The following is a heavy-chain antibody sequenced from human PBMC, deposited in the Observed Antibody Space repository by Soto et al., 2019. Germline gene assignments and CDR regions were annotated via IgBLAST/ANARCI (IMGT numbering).Heavy chain of an antibody. J-gene: IGHJ6*03. V-gene: IGHV1-18*01. CDR1: GYTFTSYG. D-gene: IGHD2-15*01. CDR2: ISAYNGNT. CDR3: ARLHPCSGGSRYPTVYYYYYYMDV. Sequence: ASVKVSCKASGYTFTSYGISWVRQAPGQGLEWMGWISAYNGNTNYAQKLQGRVTMTTDTSTSTAYMELRSLRSDDTAVYYCARLHPCSGGSRYPTVYYYYYYMDVWGKGTTVTVSS.